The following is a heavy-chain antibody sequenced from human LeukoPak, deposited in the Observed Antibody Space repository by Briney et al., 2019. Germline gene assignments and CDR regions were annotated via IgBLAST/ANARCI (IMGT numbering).Heavy chain of an antibody. V-gene: IGHV4-30-2*01. J-gene: IGHJ4*02. Sequence: SETLSLTCAVSGGSISSGGYSWSWIRQPPGKGLEWIGYIYHSGSTYYNPSLKSRVTISVDRSKNQFSLKLSSVTAADTAVYYCARDAGLYDSSGYLDYWGQGTLVTVSS. D-gene: IGHD3-22*01. CDR1: GGSISSGGYS. CDR3: ARDAGLYDSSGYLDY. CDR2: IYHSGST.